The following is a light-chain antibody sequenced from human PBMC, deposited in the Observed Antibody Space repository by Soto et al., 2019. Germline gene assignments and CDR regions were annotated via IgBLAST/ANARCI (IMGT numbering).Light chain of an antibody. J-gene: IGLJ2*01. CDR2: DVS. V-gene: IGLV2-11*01. Sequence: QSALTQPRSVSGSPGQSVTISCTGTSNDVGGYNFVSWYQQHPGTVPKLFIYDVSRRPSGVPDRFSGSKSGNTASLTISGLQAEDEAAYYCSSYAGSYTLVFGGGTKLTVL. CDR3: SSYAGSYTLV. CDR1: SNDVGGYNF.